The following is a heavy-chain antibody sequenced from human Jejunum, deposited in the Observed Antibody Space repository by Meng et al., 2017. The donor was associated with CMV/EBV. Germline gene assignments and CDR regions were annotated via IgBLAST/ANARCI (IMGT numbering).Heavy chain of an antibody. Sequence: SCEASGFTFHDDWMSWVRQAPGKGLEWVGLIKKKADGETTDYAAPVKGRFTISRDDSKNTIYLEMNSLKIEDTAVYYCTPGGGGVGDWGQGTLVTVSS. CDR1: GFTFHDDW. V-gene: IGHV3-15*01. CDR2: IKKKADGETT. CDR3: TPGGGGVGD. J-gene: IGHJ4*02. D-gene: IGHD2-8*02.